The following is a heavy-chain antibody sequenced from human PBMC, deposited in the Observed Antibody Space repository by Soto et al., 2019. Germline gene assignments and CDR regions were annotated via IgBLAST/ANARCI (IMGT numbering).Heavy chain of an antibody. CDR3: AHRREVLGGRELRFKFDYYGMDV. D-gene: IGHD1-26*01. V-gene: IGHV2-5*01. CDR2: IYWNDDK. CDR1: GFSLSTNEVG. Sequence: QITLKESGPTLVNPTQSLTLTCTFSGFSLSTNEVGVGWIRQPPGKALEWLAFIYWNDDKRYSPPLKSRLTISKDTSKNQVVLKMTNMDPVDTATYFCAHRREVLGGRELRFKFDYYGMDVWGQGTTVTVSS. J-gene: IGHJ6*02.